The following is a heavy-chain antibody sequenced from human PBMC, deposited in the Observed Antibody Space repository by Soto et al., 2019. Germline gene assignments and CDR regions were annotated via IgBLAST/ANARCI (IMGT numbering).Heavy chain of an antibody. Sequence: GGSLRLSCAASGFSFSNFAMGWVRQAPGKGLEWISAISGSGGNTYYADSVKGRFAISRDNSKNTLNLQVDSLRAEDTAVYYCAKDLHYFYDFLPLCYIVSWGPGPLVTLSS. D-gene: IGHD3-3*01. CDR3: AKDLHYFYDFLPLCYIVS. CDR1: GFSFSNFA. J-gene: IGHJ4*02. CDR2: ISGSGGNT. V-gene: IGHV3-23*01.